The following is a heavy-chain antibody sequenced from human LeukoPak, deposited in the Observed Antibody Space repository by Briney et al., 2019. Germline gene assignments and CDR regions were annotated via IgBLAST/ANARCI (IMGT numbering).Heavy chain of an antibody. V-gene: IGHV1-69*13. CDR1: GYTFTGYY. D-gene: IGHD6-13*01. CDR3: ASTHSSIAAAGTFNY. Sequence: SVKVSCKASGYTFTGYYMHWVRQAPGQGLEWMGGIIPIFGTANYAQKFQGRVTITADESTSTAYMELSSLRSEDTAVYYCASTHSSIAAAGTFNYWGQGTLVTVSS. CDR2: IIPIFGTA. J-gene: IGHJ4*02.